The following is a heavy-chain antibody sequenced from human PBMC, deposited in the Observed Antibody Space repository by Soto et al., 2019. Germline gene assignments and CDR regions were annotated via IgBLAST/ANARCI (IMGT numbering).Heavy chain of an antibody. CDR3: PKDHSGWYYYYYGMDV. D-gene: IGHD6-19*01. Sequence: QVKLVESGGGVVQPGRSLRLSCAASGFTFSSYGMHWVRQAPGKGLEWVTVISYDGSNKYYADSVKGRFTISRDNSKNTLYLQMNSLRAEDTAVYYCPKDHSGWYYYYYGMDVWGQGTTVTVSS. CDR2: ISYDGSNK. V-gene: IGHV3-30*18. J-gene: IGHJ6*02. CDR1: GFTFSSYG.